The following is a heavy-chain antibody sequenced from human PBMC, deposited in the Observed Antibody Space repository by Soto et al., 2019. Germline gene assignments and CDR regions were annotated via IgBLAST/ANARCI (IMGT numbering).Heavy chain of an antibody. CDR3: ARQLTGYYNRPNYGMDV. CDR1: GGTFSSYA. CDR2: IIPIFGTA. Sequence: ASVKVSCKASGGTFSSYAISWVRQAPGQGLEWMGGIIPIFGTANYAQKFQGRVTITADESTSTAYMELSSLRSEDTAVYYCARQLTGYYNRPNYGMDVWGQGTTVTVSS. D-gene: IGHD3-9*01. J-gene: IGHJ6*02. V-gene: IGHV1-69*13.